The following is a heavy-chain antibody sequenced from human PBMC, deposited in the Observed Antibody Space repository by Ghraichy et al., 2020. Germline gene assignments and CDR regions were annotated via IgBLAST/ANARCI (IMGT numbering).Heavy chain of an antibody. Sequence: ASVKVSCKASGYTFTSYDINWVRQATGQGLEWTGWMNPNSGNTGYAQKFQGRVTMTRNTSISTAYMELSSLRSEDTAVYYCARGKLQDIVVVPAAIPAYYYGMDVWGQGTTVTVSS. D-gene: IGHD2-2*01. CDR3: ARGKLQDIVVVPAAIPAYYYGMDV. CDR1: GYTFTSYD. V-gene: IGHV1-8*01. J-gene: IGHJ6*02. CDR2: MNPNSGNT.